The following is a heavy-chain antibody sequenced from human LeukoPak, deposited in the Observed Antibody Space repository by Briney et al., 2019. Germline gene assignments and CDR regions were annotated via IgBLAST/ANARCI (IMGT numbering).Heavy chain of an antibody. J-gene: IGHJ4*02. CDR1: GYTFTSYG. V-gene: IGHV1-18*01. Sequence: ASVKVSCKASGYTFTSYGISWVRQAPGQGLEWMGWISAYNGNTNYAQKLQGSVTMTTDTSTSTAYMELRSLRSDDTAVYYWARAPVSSHYFDYWGQGTLVTVSS. CDR3: ARAPVSSHYFDY. D-gene: IGHD2-8*01. CDR2: ISAYNGNT.